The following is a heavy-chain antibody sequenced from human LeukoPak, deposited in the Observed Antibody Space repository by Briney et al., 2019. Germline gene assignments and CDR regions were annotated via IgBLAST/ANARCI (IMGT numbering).Heavy chain of an antibody. CDR3: ARDPPPYCSGGSCYIQYYYYYYGMDV. CDR1: GGSFSGYY. J-gene: IGHJ6*02. CDR2: ISSSSSYI. Sequence: ETLSLTCAVYGGSFSGYYWSWIRQPPGKGLEWVSSISSSSSYIYYADSVKGRFTISRDNAKNSLYLQMNSLRAEDTAVYYCARDPPPYCSGGSCYIQYYYYYYGMDVWGQGTTVTVSS. D-gene: IGHD2-15*01. V-gene: IGHV3-21*01.